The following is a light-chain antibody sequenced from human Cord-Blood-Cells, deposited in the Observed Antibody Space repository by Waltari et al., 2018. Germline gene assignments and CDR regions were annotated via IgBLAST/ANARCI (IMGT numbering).Light chain of an antibody. J-gene: IGKJ4*01. V-gene: IGKV3-15*01. Sequence: EIVMTQSPATLSVSPGGRATISGGASQSVSSNLAWYQQKPSQAPRLLISGASTRATGIPSRLSGSGSGTVCTLIISSLQSEDFAVYYCQQYNNLPRTFGRGTKVESK. CDR2: GAS. CDR1: QSVSSN. CDR3: QQYNNLPRT.